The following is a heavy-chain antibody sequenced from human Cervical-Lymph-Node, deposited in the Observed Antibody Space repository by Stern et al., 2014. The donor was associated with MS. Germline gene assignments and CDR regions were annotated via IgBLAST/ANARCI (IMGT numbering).Heavy chain of an antibody. D-gene: IGHD2-21*02. J-gene: IGHJ4*02. CDR3: VRGTSDWPGVDY. V-gene: IGHV3-74*01. CDR1: GFTFSTYW. Sequence: EEQLVQSGGGLVQPGGSLRLSCAASGFTFSTYWMHWVRQAPGKGLACDSRIHSDVSHTNYAHSLKGRFASARDNARNTLYLQMNGLRADDTAVYYCVRGTSDWPGVDYWGQGTLVTVSA. CDR2: IHSDVSHT.